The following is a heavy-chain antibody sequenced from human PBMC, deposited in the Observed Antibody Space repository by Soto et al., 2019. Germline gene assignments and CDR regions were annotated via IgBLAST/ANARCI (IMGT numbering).Heavy chain of an antibody. V-gene: IGHV3-15*07. CDR2: IKSKIDGGTT. CDR3: TTATNQLPWPLSGMDV. D-gene: IGHD2-2*01. J-gene: IGHJ6*02. CDR1: EVSSSRCS. Sequence: RDSCGVWEVSSSRCSMNCFRQATGKGLEWVGRIKSKIDGGTTDYAAPVKGRFTISRDDSKNTLYLQMSSLKTEDTAVYFCTTATNQLPWPLSGMDVWGQGTTVTVSS.